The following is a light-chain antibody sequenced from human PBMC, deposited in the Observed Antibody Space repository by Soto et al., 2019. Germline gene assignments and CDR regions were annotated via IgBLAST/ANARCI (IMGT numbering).Light chain of an antibody. Sequence: EIQRTQYPSTMSASVGDRGTISCMASQSIDRWLAWYQQMPGKAAHLLIYTTYSLEGGVPPRFRGRGSGTEFTLTISGLQTDDFANYYCQQYKAYPYTVAQGTQVEIK. CDR1: QSIDRW. J-gene: IGKJ2*01. V-gene: IGKV1-5*03. CDR3: QQYKAYPYT. CDR2: TTY.